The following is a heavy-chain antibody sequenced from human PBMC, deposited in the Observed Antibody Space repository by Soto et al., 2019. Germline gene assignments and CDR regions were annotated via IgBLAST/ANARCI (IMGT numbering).Heavy chain of an antibody. Sequence: SETLSLTCAVYGGSFSGYYWTWIRQPPGTGLEWIGEINHSGSTNYNPSLKSRVTISVDTSKNQSSLKLSSVTAADTAVYYCARRLYYDSSGFEGGGMDVWGQGTTVTVSS. CDR2: INHSGST. CDR1: GGSFSGYY. CDR3: ARRLYYDSSGFEGGGMDV. V-gene: IGHV4-34*01. D-gene: IGHD3-22*01. J-gene: IGHJ6*02.